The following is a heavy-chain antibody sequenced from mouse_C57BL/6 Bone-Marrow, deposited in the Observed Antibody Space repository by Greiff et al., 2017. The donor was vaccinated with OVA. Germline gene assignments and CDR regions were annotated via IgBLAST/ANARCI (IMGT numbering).Heavy chain of an antibody. Sequence: DVKLVESGGGLVKPGGSLKLSCAASGFTFSSYAMSWVRQTPEKRLEWVATISDGGSYTYYPDNVKGRFTISRDNAKNNLYLQMSHLKSEDTAMYYCARDRGELRPYFDYWGQGTTLTVSS. V-gene: IGHV5-4*01. CDR3: ARDRGELRPYFDY. J-gene: IGHJ2*01. D-gene: IGHD3-2*02. CDR2: ISDGGSYT. CDR1: GFTFSSYA.